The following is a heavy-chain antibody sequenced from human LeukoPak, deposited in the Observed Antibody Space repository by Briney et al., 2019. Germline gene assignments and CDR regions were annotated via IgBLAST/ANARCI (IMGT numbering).Heavy chain of an antibody. J-gene: IGHJ6*03. CDR3: ARDRAPLQFLEWLQHSCGYMDV. D-gene: IGHD3-3*01. V-gene: IGHV1-2*02. CDR1: GHTFTGYY. Sequence: ASVKVSCKASGHTFTGYYMHWVRQAPGQGLEWMGWINANSGDTNYAQKFQGRVTMTRDTSISTAYMELSRLRSDDTAVYYCARDRAPLQFLEWLQHSCGYMDVWGKGTTVTVSS. CDR2: INANSGDT.